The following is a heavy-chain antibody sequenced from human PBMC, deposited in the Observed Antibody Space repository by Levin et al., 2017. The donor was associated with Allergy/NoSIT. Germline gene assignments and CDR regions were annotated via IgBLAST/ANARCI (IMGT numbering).Heavy chain of an antibody. CDR2: IYSGGST. Sequence: GGSLRLSCAASGFTVSSNYMSWVRQAPGKGLEWVSVIYSGGSTYYADSVKGRFTISRDNSKNTLYLQMNSLRAEDTAVYYCARDSEYWAYPFDYWGQGTLVTVSS. J-gene: IGHJ4*02. V-gene: IGHV3-66*01. D-gene: IGHD2-8*02. CDR1: GFTVSSNY. CDR3: ARDSEYWAYPFDY.